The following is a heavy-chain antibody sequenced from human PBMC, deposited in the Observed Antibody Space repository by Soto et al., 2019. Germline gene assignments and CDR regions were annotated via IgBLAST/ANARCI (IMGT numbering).Heavy chain of an antibody. J-gene: IGHJ6*02. Sequence: GESLKISCRVSGYSFTSYWIGWVRPMPGKGLEWMGIIYPGDSDTRYSPSFQGLVTISADKSISTAYLQWSSLKASDTAMYYCARYYYDSSGYYYANYYYYYGMDVWGQGTTVTVSS. D-gene: IGHD3-22*01. CDR2: IYPGDSDT. CDR1: GYSFTSYW. V-gene: IGHV5-51*01. CDR3: ARYYYDSSGYYYANYYYYYGMDV.